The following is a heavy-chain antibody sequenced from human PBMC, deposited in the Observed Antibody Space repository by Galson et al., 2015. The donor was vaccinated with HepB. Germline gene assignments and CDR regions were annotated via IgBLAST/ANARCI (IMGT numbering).Heavy chain of an antibody. CDR3: ARACEGSSWYFGVSLCY. J-gene: IGHJ4*02. CDR2: ISSDGSKI. CDR1: GFPFGTYG. D-gene: IGHD6-13*01. Sequence: SLRLSCAVSGFPFGTYGMHWVRQAPGKGLAWVALISSDGSKIQYTDSVKGRFTISRDNSKNTLYLQMNSLRAEDTAVYYCARACEGSSWYFGVSLCYWGQGTLVTVSS. V-gene: IGHV3-33*05.